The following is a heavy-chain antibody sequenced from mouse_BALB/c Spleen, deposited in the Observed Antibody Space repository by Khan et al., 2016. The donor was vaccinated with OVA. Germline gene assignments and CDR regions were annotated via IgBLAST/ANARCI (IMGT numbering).Heavy chain of an antibody. CDR2: ISTYYGDV. V-gene: IGHV1S137*01. J-gene: IGHJ3*01. CDR1: GYTFTDFT. CDR3: TRGGGNRFAY. Sequence: QVRLQQSGAELVRPGVSVKISCKGSGYTFTDFTMHWVKQSHAKSLEWIGVISTYYGDVTYNQKFKGKATMTVDKYSSTAYMELARLTSEDSAIYYCTRGGGNRFAYWGQGTLVTVSA.